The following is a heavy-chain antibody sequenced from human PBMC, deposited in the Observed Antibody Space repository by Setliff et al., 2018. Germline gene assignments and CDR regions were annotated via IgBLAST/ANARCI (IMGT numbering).Heavy chain of an antibody. CDR2: ISYDGSNK. Sequence: PGGSLRLSCAAPGFTFSSYAMHWVRQAPGKGLEWVAVISYDGSNKYYADSVKGRFTISRDNSKNTLYLQMNSLRAEDTAVYYCARDGGEYWGQGTLVTVSS. CDR3: ARDGGEY. J-gene: IGHJ4*02. V-gene: IGHV3-30*04. CDR1: GFTFSSYA. D-gene: IGHD3-16*01.